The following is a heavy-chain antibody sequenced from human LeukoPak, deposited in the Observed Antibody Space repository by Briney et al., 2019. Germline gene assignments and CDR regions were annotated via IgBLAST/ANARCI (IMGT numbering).Heavy chain of an antibody. J-gene: IGHJ4*02. V-gene: IGHV3-43D*03. CDR2: ISWDGGST. Sequence: GGSLRLSCAASGFTFDDYAMHWVRQAPGKGLEWVSLISWDGGSTYYADSVKGRFTISRDNAKNTLYLQMNSLRAEDTAVYYCAMTTQDYWGQGTLVTVSS. CDR3: AMTTQDY. D-gene: IGHD4-11*01. CDR1: GFTFDDYA.